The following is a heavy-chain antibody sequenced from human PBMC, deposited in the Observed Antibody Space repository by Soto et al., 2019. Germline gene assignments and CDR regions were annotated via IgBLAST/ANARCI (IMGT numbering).Heavy chain of an antibody. D-gene: IGHD5-18*01. CDR1: GFSFTNYG. CDR3: AAGYSFGDY. V-gene: IGHV3-30*03. CDR2: ISKAGSDT. J-gene: IGHJ4*02. Sequence: QVQVVESGGGVVQPGRSLRLSCAASGFSFTNYGMQWVRQAPGRGLDWVALISKAGSDTFYADSVKGRFTISRDNSKNTLYLQMNSLRAEDTAVYYCAAGYSFGDYWGQGTLVTVSS.